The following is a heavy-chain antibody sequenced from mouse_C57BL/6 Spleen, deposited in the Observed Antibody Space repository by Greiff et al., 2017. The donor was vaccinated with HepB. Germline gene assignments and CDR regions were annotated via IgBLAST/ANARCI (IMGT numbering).Heavy chain of an antibody. Sequence: QVQLKQPGAELVKPGASVKMSCKASGYTFTSYWITWVKQRPGQGLEWIGDIYPGSGSTNYNEKFKGKATLTVDTSSSTAYMQLNSLTSEDSAVYYCAKGSDHGRSCYDYWGQGTTLTVSS. V-gene: IGHV1-55*01. J-gene: IGHJ2*01. CDR1: GYTFTSYW. D-gene: IGHD3-2*02. CDR2: IYPGSGST. CDR3: AKGSDHGRSCYDY.